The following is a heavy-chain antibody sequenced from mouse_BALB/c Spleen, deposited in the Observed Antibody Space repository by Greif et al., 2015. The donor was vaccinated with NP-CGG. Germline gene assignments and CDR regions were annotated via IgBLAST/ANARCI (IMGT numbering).Heavy chain of an antibody. CDR2: ISDGGSYT. V-gene: IGHV5-4*02. Sequence: EVKVVDSGGGLVKPGGSLKLSCAASGFTFSDYYMYWVRQTPEKRLEWVATISDGGSYTYYPDSVKGRFTISRDNAKNNLYLQMSSLKSEDTAMYYCARDGNYWYFDVWGAGTTVTVSS. D-gene: IGHD2-1*01. CDR3: ARDGNYWYFDV. CDR1: GFTFSDYY. J-gene: IGHJ1*01.